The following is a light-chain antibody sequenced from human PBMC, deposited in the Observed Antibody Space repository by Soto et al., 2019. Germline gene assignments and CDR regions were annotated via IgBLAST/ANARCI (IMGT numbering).Light chain of an antibody. J-gene: IGLJ1*01. CDR3: CSYATGSTYI. Sequence: QSALTQPASVSGSPGQSITISCTGTSSDVGTYNLVSWYQQHPGEAPKLIIYEGNQRPSGVSNRFSGSRSGNTASLTISGLQAEDEADYFCCSYATGSTYIFGTGIKLTVL. CDR1: SSDVGTYNL. CDR2: EGN. V-gene: IGLV2-23*01.